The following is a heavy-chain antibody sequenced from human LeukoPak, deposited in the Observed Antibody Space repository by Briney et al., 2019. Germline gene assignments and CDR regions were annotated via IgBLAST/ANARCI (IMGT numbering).Heavy chain of an antibody. CDR2: IYCSGST. CDR3: ARDNGGSYYY. J-gene: IGHJ4*02. V-gene: IGHV4-31*03. Sequence: PSETLSLTCTVSGGSISSGGYYWSWIRQHPGKGLEWIGYIYCSGSTYYNPSLKSRVTISVDTSKNQFSLRLSSVTAADTAVYYCARDNGGSYYYWGQGTLVTVSS. CDR1: GGSISSGGYY. D-gene: IGHD1-26*01.